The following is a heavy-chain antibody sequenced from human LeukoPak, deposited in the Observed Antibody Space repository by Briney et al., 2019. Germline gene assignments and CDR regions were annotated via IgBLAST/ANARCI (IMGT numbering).Heavy chain of an antibody. D-gene: IGHD1-26*01. J-gene: IGHJ4*02. CDR2: ISSSSSYI. CDR3: ARDSSGSYSIDY. CDR1: GFTFSSYS. Sequence: GGSLRLSCAASGFTFSSYSMTWVRQAPGKGLEWVSSISSSSSYIYYADSVKGRFTISRDNAKNSLYLQMNSLRAEDTAVYYCARDSSGSYSIDYWGQGTLVTVSS. V-gene: IGHV3-21*01.